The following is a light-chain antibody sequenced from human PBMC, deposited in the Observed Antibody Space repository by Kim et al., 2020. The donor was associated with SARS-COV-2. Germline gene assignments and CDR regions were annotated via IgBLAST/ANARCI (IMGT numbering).Light chain of an antibody. CDR1: NLGDKY. V-gene: IGLV3-1*01. Sequence: SYELTQPPSVSVGPGQTATIICSGDNLGDKYAYWYQQKPGQAPVLVIYQDTKRPSGIPDRFSGSNSGSTATLTISGTQAREEADYYRQAWDSNNTVFGGG. CDR2: QDT. CDR3: QAWDSNNTV. J-gene: IGLJ3*02.